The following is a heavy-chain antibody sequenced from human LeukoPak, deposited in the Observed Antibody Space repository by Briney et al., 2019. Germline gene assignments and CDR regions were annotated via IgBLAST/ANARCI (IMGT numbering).Heavy chain of an antibody. V-gene: IGHV4-59*01. CDR3: ARGRTFDD. CDR1: GGSISSYY. CDR2: IYDRGST. J-gene: IGHJ4*02. Sequence: PSETLSLTCTVSGGSISSYYWSWIRQPPGKGLEWIGNIYDRGSTKYNPSLKSRVTISVDTSKNQFSLSLSSVTAADAAVYYCARGRTFDDWAQGTLDTVSS.